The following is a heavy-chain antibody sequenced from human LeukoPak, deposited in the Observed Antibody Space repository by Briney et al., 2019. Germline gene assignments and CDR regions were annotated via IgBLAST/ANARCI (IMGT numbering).Heavy chain of an antibody. J-gene: IGHJ4*02. CDR2: ISGSGGST. CDR3: ATPTDHDFWSGYYFDY. CDR1: GFTFSSYA. V-gene: IGHV3-23*01. Sequence: GGSLRLSCAASGFTFSSYAMSWVRQAPGKGLEWVSAISGSGGSTYYADSVKGRFTISRDNSKNTLYLQMNSLRAEDTAVYYCATPTDHDFWSGYYFDYWGQGTLVTVSS. D-gene: IGHD3-3*01.